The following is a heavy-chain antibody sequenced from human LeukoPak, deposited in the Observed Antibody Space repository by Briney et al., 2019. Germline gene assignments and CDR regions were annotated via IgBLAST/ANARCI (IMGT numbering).Heavy chain of an antibody. CDR1: GFTFSSYY. J-gene: IGHJ6*03. Sequence: PGGSLRLSCAASGFTFSSYYMSWVRQAPGRGLEWVSVIYSDGSTYYADSVKGRFTIFRDNSKNTLYLQMNSLRADDTAVYYCARDSIAAAGGHYYYYMDVWGKGTTVTISS. CDR3: ARDSIAAAGGHYYYYMDV. V-gene: IGHV3-66*01. CDR2: IYSDGST. D-gene: IGHD6-13*01.